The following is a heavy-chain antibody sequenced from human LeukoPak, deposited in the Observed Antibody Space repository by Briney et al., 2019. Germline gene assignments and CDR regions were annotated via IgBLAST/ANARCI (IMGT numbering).Heavy chain of an antibody. CDR3: TTLGFDP. V-gene: IGHV3-7*03. Sequence: PGGSLRLSCAASGFTFSSYSMNWVRQAPGKGLEWVANINEDGSEKYYVDSVKGRFTISRDNAKISLYLQVNSLRAEDTAVYYCTTLGFDPWGQGTLVTVSS. J-gene: IGHJ5*02. D-gene: IGHD1-14*01. CDR1: GFTFSSYS. CDR2: INEDGSEK.